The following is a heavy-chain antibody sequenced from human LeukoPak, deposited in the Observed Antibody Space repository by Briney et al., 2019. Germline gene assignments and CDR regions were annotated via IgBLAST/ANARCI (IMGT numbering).Heavy chain of an antibody. D-gene: IGHD3-22*01. J-gene: IGHJ4*02. V-gene: IGHV1-8*01. Sequence: GAPVKVSCKASGYTFTSYDINWVRQATGQGLEWMGWMSPNSGNTGYAQKFQGRVTMTRNTSISTAYMELSSLRSEDTAVYYCARVVRLGDSSGYHVGYWGQGTLVTVSS. CDR2: MSPNSGNT. CDR3: ARVVRLGDSSGYHVGY. CDR1: GYTFTSYD.